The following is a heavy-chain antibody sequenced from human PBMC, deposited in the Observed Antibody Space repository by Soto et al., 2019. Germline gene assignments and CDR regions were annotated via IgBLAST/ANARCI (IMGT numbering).Heavy chain of an antibody. J-gene: IGHJ5*02. CDR1: GYTLTSYD. V-gene: IGHV1-8*01. CDR3: ARGWGGSGA. D-gene: IGHD1-26*01. CDR2: MNPNSGNT. Sequence: QVQLVQSGAEVKRPGASVKVSCKASGYTLTSYDINWVRQATGQGLEWMGWMNPNSGNTDYAQKFQGRVNMTRNTSMNTAYMELSNLRSEDTAVYYCARGWGGSGAWGQGTLVTVSS.